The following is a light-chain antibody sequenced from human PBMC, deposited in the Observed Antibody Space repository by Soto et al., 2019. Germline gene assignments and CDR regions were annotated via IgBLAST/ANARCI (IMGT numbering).Light chain of an antibody. CDR3: MPALQTPT. J-gene: IGKJ1*01. CDR2: LGS. CDR1: QSLLHSNGYNY. Sequence: DIVMTQSPLSLPVTPGEPASISCRSSQSLLHSNGYNYLDWYLQQPGQSPQLLIYLGSNRASGVPDRFSGSGSGTDFTLKISRVEAEVVGVYYCMPALQTPTFGQGTKVQIK. V-gene: IGKV2-28*01.